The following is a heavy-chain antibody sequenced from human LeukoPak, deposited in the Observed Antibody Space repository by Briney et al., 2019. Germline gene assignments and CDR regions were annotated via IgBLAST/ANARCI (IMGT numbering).Heavy chain of an antibody. CDR1: GFTFSTYS. D-gene: IGHD1-14*01. V-gene: IGHV3-21*01. CDR3: ARERSEEFDC. J-gene: IGHJ4*02. Sequence: GRTLRLSCAASGFTFSTYSMNWVRQAPGKGLEWVSSISSSSSYIYYADSVKRRFTISRDNAKNSLYLQMNSLRAEDTAVYYCARERSEEFDCWGQGTLVTVSS. CDR2: ISSSSSYI.